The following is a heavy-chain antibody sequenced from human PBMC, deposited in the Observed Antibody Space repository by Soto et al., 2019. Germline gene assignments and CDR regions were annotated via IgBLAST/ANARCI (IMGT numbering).Heavy chain of an antibody. CDR1: GFTLRSYA. CDR3: ARSASYYGIDV. CDR2: ISYEGSNQ. Sequence: QVQLVESGGGVVQTGRSLRLSCAASGFTLRSYAMHWVRQAPGKGLEWVAVISYEGSNQYYADSVKGRFTLTRDNSKKTVDLQMNSLRADDTAVYYCARSASYYGIDVWGQGTTVTVSS. J-gene: IGHJ6*02. V-gene: IGHV3-30*04.